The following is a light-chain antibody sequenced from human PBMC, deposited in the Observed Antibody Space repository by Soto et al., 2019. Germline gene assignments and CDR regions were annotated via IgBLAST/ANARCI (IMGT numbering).Light chain of an antibody. J-gene: IGLJ2*01. Sequence: QSVLTQPASVSGSPGQSITISCTGTSSDVGAYTYVSWYQQHPGKAPKLMIFEVSDRPSGVSNRFSGSKSGNTASLTISGLQAEDEADDYCSSYTTSNTLVFGGGTKLTVL. CDR1: SSDVGAYTY. V-gene: IGLV2-14*01. CDR2: EVS. CDR3: SSYTTSNTLV.